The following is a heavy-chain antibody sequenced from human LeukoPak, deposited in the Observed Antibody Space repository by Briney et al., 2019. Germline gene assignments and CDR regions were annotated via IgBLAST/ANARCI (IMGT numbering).Heavy chain of an antibody. Sequence: SVKVSCKASGGTFSIYAISWVRQAPGQGLEWMGGIIPIFGTANYAQKFQGRVTITADESTSTAYMELSSLRSEDTAVYYCARDRIEMATFDCMDVWGQGTTVTVSS. CDR3: ARDRIEMATFDCMDV. CDR1: GGTFSIYA. J-gene: IGHJ6*02. D-gene: IGHD5-24*01. CDR2: IIPIFGTA. V-gene: IGHV1-69*13.